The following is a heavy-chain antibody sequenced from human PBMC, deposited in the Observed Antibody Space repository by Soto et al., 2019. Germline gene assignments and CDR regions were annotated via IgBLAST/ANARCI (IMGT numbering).Heavy chain of an antibody. CDR1: GGSFSGYY. V-gene: IGHV4-34*01. J-gene: IGHJ4*02. CDR2: INHSGST. D-gene: IGHD1-1*01. CDR3: ASGSTRLLYYFDY. Sequence: SETLSLTCAVYGGSFSGYYWSWIRQPPGKGLEWIGEINHSGSTNYNPSLKSRVTISVDTSKNQFSLKLSSVTAADTAVYYCASGSTRLLYYFDYWGQGTLVTVSS.